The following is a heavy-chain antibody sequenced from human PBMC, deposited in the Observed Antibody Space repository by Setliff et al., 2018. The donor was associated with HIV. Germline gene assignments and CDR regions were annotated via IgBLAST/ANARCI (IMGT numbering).Heavy chain of an antibody. Sequence: SETLSLTCAVSGYSISSSYYWGWIRQPPGKGLEWIASVYHGGSTYYNPSLKSRVTISVDTSKNQFSLKLSSVTAADTAVYYCATYADRESNRFDPWGQGILVTVSS. CDR3: ATYADRESNRFDP. CDR1: GYSISSSYY. V-gene: IGHV4-38-2*01. CDR2: VYHGGST. D-gene: IGHD3-10*01. J-gene: IGHJ5*02.